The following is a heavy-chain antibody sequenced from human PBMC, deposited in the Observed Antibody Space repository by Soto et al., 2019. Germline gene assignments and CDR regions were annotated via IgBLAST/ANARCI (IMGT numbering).Heavy chain of an antibody. Sequence: VASVKVSCKASGYTFTGYYMHWVRQAPGQGLEWMGWINPNSGGTSYAQKFQGWVTMTRDTSISTAYMELSRLRSDDTAVYYCARFGGQYYDSSGYYYGLGYWGQGTLVTVSS. CDR1: GYTFTGYY. J-gene: IGHJ4*02. V-gene: IGHV1-2*04. CDR2: INPNSGGT. D-gene: IGHD3-22*01. CDR3: ARFGGQYYDSSGYYYGLGY.